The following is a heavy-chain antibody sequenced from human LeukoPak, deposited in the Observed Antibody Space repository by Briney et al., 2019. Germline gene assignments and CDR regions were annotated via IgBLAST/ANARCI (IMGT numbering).Heavy chain of an antibody. D-gene: IGHD6-13*01. CDR1: GYTFTGYY. CDR3: AREVGYSSSYYGRFDP. Sequence: EASVKVSCKASGYTFTGYYMHWVRQVPGQGLEWLGRINPNSGVPNYAQKFQGRVTMTRDTAISTAYMQLSSLRSGDTAVYYCAREVGYSSSYYGRFDPWGQGTLVTVSS. CDR2: INPNSGVP. J-gene: IGHJ5*02. V-gene: IGHV1-2*06.